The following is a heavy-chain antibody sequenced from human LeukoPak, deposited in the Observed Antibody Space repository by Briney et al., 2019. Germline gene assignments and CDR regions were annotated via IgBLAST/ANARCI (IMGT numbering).Heavy chain of an antibody. J-gene: IGHJ4*02. CDR1: GYSISSGYY. CDR2: IYYSGST. Sequence: ASETLSLTCTVSGYSISSGYYWGWIRQPPGQGLEWIGSIYYSGSTYYNPSLKSRVTISVDTSKNQFSLKLSSVTAADTAVYYCARGVYNLALVFDYWGQGSLVTVSS. V-gene: IGHV4-38-2*02. CDR3: ARGVYNLALVFDY. D-gene: IGHD5-24*01.